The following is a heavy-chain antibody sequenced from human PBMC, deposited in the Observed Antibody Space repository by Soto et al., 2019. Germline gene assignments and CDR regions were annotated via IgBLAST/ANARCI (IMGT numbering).Heavy chain of an antibody. J-gene: IGHJ6*02. CDR3: AIISPDYYYYYGMDV. CDR2: IIPIFGTA. V-gene: IGHV1-69*13. Sequence: GASVKVSCKASGGTFSSCAISWVRQAPGQGLEWMGAIIPIFGTANYAQKFQGRVTITADESTSTAYMELSSLRSEDTAVYYCAIISPDYYYYYGMDVWGQGTTVTVSS. CDR1: GGTFSSCA.